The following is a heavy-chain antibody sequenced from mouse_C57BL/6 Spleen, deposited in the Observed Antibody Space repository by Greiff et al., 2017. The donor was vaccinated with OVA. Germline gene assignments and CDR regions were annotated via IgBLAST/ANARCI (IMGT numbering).Heavy chain of an antibody. D-gene: IGHD2-4*01. CDR3: ERAIDCDARYYLES. CDR1: GYTFTSYW. V-gene: IGHV1-55*01. J-gene: IGHJ2*01. Sequence: QVQLQQPGAELVQPGASVKMSCKASGYTFTSYWITWVKQRPGQGLEWIGDIYPGSGSTNYNEKFKSKATLTVDTSSSTAYMQLSSLTSEESAVYYCERAIDCDARYYLESWGEGTTLTVSS. CDR2: IYPGSGST.